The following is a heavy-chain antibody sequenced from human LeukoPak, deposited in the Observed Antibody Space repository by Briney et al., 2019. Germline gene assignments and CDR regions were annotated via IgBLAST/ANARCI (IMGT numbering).Heavy chain of an antibody. V-gene: IGHV3-21*01. Sequence: GGSLRLSCAASGFTFSSYSMNWVRQAPGKGLEWVSSISSSSSYIYYADSVKGRFTISRDNAKNSLYLQMNSRSAEDTAVYYCAREVDSSSWYPGPSADYWGQGTLVTVSS. J-gene: IGHJ4*02. CDR2: ISSSSSYI. CDR3: AREVDSSSWYPGPSADY. CDR1: GFTFSSYS. D-gene: IGHD6-13*01.